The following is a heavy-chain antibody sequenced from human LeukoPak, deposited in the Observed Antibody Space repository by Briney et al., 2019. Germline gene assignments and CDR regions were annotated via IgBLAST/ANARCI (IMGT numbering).Heavy chain of an antibody. Sequence: PSETLSLTCAVYGGSFSGYYWSWIRQPPGKGLEWIGEINHSGSTNYNPSLKSRVTMSVDTSKSQFSLKLSSVTAADTAVYYCARDNIVVVAATKAYYFDYWGQGTLVTVSS. J-gene: IGHJ4*02. CDR1: GGSFSGYY. CDR2: INHSGST. D-gene: IGHD2-15*01. V-gene: IGHV4-34*01. CDR3: ARDNIVVVAATKAYYFDY.